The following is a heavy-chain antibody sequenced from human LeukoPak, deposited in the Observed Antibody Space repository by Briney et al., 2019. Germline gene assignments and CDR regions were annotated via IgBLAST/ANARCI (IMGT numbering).Heavy chain of an antibody. CDR3: AKDNYDILTGPFDY. Sequence: GGSLRLSCAASGFTFDDYAMHWVRQAPGAGLEWVSLISGDGGSTYYADSVKGRFTISRDNSKNSLYLQMNSLRTEDTALYYCAKDNYDILTGPFDYWGQGTLVTVSS. J-gene: IGHJ4*02. CDR2: ISGDGGST. D-gene: IGHD3-9*01. V-gene: IGHV3-43*02. CDR1: GFTFDDYA.